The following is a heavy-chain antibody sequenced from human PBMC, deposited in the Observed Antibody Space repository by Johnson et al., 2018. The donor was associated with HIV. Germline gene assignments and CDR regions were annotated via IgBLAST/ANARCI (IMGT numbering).Heavy chain of an antibody. J-gene: IGHJ3*02. CDR1: GFTFSSYA. CDR3: ARDRGAFDI. V-gene: IGHV3-30-3*01. CDR2: ISYDGSNK. Sequence: VQLVESGGGVVQPGRSLRLSCAASGFTFSSYAMHWVRQAPGKGLEWVAVISYDGSNKYYADSVKGRFTISRDNSKNTLYLQMNSLRAEDTAVYYCARDRGAFDIWGQGTMVTVSS.